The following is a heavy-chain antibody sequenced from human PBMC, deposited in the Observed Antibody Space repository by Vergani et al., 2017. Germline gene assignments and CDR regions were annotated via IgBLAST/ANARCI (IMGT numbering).Heavy chain of an antibody. CDR1: GGSISSGGYY. J-gene: IGHJ6*02. Sequence: QVQLQQWGAGLVKPSQTLSLTCTVSGGSISSGGYYWSWIRQHPGKGLEWIGYIYYSGSTYYNPSLKSRVTISVDTSKNQFSLKLSSVTAADTAVYYCARDSYYYAGRGMDVWGQGTTVTVSS. CDR2: IYYSGST. D-gene: IGHD3-10*01. V-gene: IGHV4-31*03. CDR3: ARDSYYYAGRGMDV.